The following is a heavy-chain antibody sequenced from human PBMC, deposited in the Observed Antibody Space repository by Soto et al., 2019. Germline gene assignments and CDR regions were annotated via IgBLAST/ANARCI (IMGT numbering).Heavy chain of an antibody. D-gene: IGHD6-19*01. V-gene: IGHV3-21*01. J-gene: IGHJ4*02. CDR1: GFTFSSYS. Sequence: EVQLVESGGGLVKPGGSPRLSCAASGFTFSSYSMNWVRQAPGKGLEWVSSISSSSSYIYYADSVKGRFTISRDNAKNSLYLQMNSLRAEDTAVYYCAREGAVAGHYDYWGQGTLVTVSS. CDR3: AREGAVAGHYDY. CDR2: ISSSSSYI.